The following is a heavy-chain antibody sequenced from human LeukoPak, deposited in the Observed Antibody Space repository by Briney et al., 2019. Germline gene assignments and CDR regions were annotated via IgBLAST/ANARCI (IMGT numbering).Heavy chain of an antibody. V-gene: IGHV3-15*01. CDR1: GFTFSNAW. J-gene: IGHJ4*02. Sequence: GGSLRLSCAASGFTFSNAWMSWVRQAPGKGLEWVGRIKSKTDGGTTDYAAPVKGRFTISRDDSKNTLYLQMNSLKTEDTAVYYCTTSFRSSTSPPFDYWGQGTLVTVSS. D-gene: IGHD2-2*01. CDR3: TTSFRSSTSPPFDY. CDR2: IKSKTDGGTT.